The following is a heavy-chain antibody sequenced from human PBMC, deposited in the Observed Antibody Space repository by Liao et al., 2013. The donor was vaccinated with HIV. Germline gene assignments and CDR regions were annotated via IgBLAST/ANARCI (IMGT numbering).Heavy chain of an antibody. V-gene: IGHV4-34*02. Sequence: QVQLQQWGAGLLKPSETLSLTCAVSGASFSDYSWSWIRQSPGKGLEWIGEIDHSGSTNYRASLKSRVTLSLDPSKTQFYLKLNSVTAADTAVYYCAAVPYSSGWYINAFALWGQGTMVTVSS. J-gene: IGHJ3*01. CDR1: GASFSDYS. CDR3: AAVPYSSGWYINAFAL. D-gene: IGHD6-19*01. CDR2: IDHSGST.